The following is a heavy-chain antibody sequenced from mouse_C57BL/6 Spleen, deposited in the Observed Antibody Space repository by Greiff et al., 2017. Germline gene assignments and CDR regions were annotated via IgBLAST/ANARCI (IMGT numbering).Heavy chain of an antibody. CDR1: GYTFTSYW. V-gene: IGHV1-55*01. D-gene: IGHD1-1*01. CDR2: IYPGSGST. CDR3: ARPYYYGSSYRWYFDV. J-gene: IGHJ1*03. Sequence: VQLQQPGAELVKPGASVKMSCKASGYTFTSYWITWVKQRPGQGLEWIGDIYPGSGSTTYNEKFKSKATLTVDTSSSTAYMQLSSLTSEDSAVYYCARPYYYGSSYRWYFDVWGTGTTVTVSS.